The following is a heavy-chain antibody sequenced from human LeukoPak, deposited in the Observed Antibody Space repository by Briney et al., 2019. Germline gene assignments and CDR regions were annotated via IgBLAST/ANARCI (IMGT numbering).Heavy chain of an antibody. D-gene: IGHD5-18*01. V-gene: IGHV3-23*01. CDR2: ISGSGTTT. Sequence: PGGSLRLSCAASGFSFSTYAMNWVRQAPGKGLEWVSSISGSGTTTYYADSVRGRFTFSRDSSKNTLYLQMNNLRAEDTAVYYCARIYGYFDYWGQGTLVTVSS. CDR1: GFSFSTYA. CDR3: ARIYGYFDY. J-gene: IGHJ4*02.